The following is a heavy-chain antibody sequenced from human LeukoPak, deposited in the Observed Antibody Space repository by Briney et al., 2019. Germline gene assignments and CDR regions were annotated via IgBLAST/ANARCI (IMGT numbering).Heavy chain of an antibody. D-gene: IGHD3-16*01. CDR2: ISYSGST. CDR1: GGSISSYY. V-gene: IGHV4-59*01. J-gene: IGHJ4*02. CDR3: ARNGGPGFTHY. Sequence: PSETLSLTCTVSGGSISSYYWSWIRQPPGKGLEWIGYISYSGSTNYNPSLKSRVTISLDTSKNQFSLRLTSVTAADTAVYYCARNGGPGFTHYWGQGTLVTVSS.